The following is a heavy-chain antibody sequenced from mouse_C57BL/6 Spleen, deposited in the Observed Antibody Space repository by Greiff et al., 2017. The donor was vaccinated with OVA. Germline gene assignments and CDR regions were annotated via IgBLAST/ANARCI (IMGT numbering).Heavy chain of an antibody. CDR2: ISYDGSN. Sequence: EVQLQQSGPGLVKPSQSLSLTCSVTGYSITSGYYWNWIRQSPGNKLEWMGYISYDGSNNYNPSLKNRISITRDTSKNQFFLKLNSVTTKDTATYYCARGPFDYWGQGTTLTVSS. V-gene: IGHV3-6*01. CDR1: GYSITSGYY. CDR3: ARGPFDY. J-gene: IGHJ2*01.